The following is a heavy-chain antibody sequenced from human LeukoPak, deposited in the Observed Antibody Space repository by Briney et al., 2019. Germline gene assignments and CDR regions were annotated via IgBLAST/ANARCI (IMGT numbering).Heavy chain of an antibody. J-gene: IGHJ3*02. D-gene: IGHD3-22*01. Sequence: GGSPRLSCAASGFTFSSYAMSWVRQAPGKGLEWVSAISGSGGSTYYADSVKGRFTISRDNSKNTLYLQMNSLRAEDTAVYYCAKSYYDSSGWDAFDIWGQGTMVTVSS. V-gene: IGHV3-23*01. CDR3: AKSYYDSSGWDAFDI. CDR2: ISGSGGST. CDR1: GFTFSSYA.